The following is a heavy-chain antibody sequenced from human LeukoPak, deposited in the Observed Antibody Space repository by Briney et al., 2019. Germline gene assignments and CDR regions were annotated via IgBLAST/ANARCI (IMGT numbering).Heavy chain of an antibody. Sequence: SETLSLTCTVSGGSISSSSYYWGWIRQPPGKGLEWIGSIYYSGSTYYNPSLKSRVTISVDTSKNQFSLKLSSVTAADTAVYYCARGARVVVVAATRWFDPWGQGTLVTVSS. CDR3: ARGARVVVVAATRWFDP. D-gene: IGHD2-15*01. J-gene: IGHJ5*02. CDR2: IYYSGST. CDR1: GGSISSSSYY. V-gene: IGHV4-39*07.